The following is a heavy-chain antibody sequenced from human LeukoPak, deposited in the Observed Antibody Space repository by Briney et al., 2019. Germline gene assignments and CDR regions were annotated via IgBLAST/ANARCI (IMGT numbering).Heavy chain of an antibody. CDR2: INPNSGGT. J-gene: IGHJ4*02. CDR3: ARDRDYYDSSGPLDY. D-gene: IGHD3-22*01. CDR1: GYTFTGYY. V-gene: IGHV1-2*02. Sequence: APVKVSCKASGYTFTGYYMHWVRQAPGQGLEWMGWINPNSGGTNYAQKFQGRVTMTRDTSISTAYMELSRLRSDDTAVYYCARDRDYYDSSGPLDYWGQGTLVTVSS.